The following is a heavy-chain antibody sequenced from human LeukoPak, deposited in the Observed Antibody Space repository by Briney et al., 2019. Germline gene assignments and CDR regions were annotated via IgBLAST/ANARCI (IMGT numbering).Heavy chain of an antibody. D-gene: IGHD3-10*01. CDR1: GFTFSGYW. CDR2: IKGDESKK. CDR3: ARDSNPRGGYDAFDF. Sequence: HTGGSLRLSYAASGFTFSGYWMTWVRQAPGKGLERVANIKGDESKKYYVDSVKGRFTISRDNAKNSLYLQMNSLRAEDTAVYYCARDSNPRGGYDAFDFWGQGTLVTVSS. V-gene: IGHV3-7*01. J-gene: IGHJ3*01.